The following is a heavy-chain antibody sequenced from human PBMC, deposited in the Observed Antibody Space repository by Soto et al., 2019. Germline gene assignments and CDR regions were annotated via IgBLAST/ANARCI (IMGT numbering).Heavy chain of an antibody. D-gene: IGHD2-15*01. Sequence: SETLSLTSTGSGGYVSSPRYYWSWILLPPGKGLEWIAFMSYSGITNYNPSLKSRVTISIDKSQNQFSLKLNSVTPEDTAVYYCARAYCSGGSCWAWSNWFDPWGQGTLVTVS. CDR2: MSYSGIT. V-gene: IGHV4-61*01. J-gene: IGHJ5*02. CDR1: GGYVSSPRYY. CDR3: ARAYCSGGSCWAWSNWFDP.